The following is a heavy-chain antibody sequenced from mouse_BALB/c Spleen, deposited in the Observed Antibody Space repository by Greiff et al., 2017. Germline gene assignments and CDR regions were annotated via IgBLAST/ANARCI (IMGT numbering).Heavy chain of an antibody. CDR1: GFTFSSYA. CDR3: ARGITTVVADY. J-gene: IGHJ2*01. Sequence: EVKVEESGGGLVKPGGSLKLSCAASGFTFSSYAMSWVRQTPEKRLEWVASISSGGSTYYPDSVKGRFTISRDNARNILYLQMSSLRSEDTAMYYCARGITTVVADYWGQGTTLTVSS. V-gene: IGHV5-6-5*01. CDR2: ISSGGST. D-gene: IGHD1-1*01.